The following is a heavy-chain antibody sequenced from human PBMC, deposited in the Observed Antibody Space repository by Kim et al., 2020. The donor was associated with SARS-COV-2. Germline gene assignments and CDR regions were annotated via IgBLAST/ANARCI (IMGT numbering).Heavy chain of an antibody. CDR1: GFSLSTYGVG. Sequence: SGPTLVNPTQTLTLTCNFSGFSLSTYGVGVAWIRQPPGKALEWLAFLFWDDDTRYTPSLRRRLTIAKDPSKNQVVLTMPNVDPADTGTYFCAHRRSDSSSSKFDYWGQGILVTVSS. CDR2: LFWDDDT. J-gene: IGHJ4*02. D-gene: IGHD6-6*01. V-gene: IGHV2-5*02. CDR3: AHRRSDSSSSKFDY.